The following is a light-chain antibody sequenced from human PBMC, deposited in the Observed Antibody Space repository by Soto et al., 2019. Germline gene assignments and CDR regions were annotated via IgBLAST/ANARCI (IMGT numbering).Light chain of an antibody. CDR2: EGS. V-gene: IGLV2-23*01. Sequence: QSALTQPASVSGSPGQSITVSCTGTSTDVETYNLVSWYQHHPGKAPKLIIYEGSKRPSGVSNRFSGSQSGNTASLTISGLPEEDEADYCCCSYAISSNVLFGGGTKLTVL. CDR3: CSYAISSNVL. CDR1: STDVETYNL. J-gene: IGLJ2*01.